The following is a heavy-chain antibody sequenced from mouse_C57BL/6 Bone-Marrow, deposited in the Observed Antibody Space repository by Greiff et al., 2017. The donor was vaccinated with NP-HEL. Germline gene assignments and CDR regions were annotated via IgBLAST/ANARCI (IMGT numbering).Heavy chain of an antibody. Sequence: QVQLQQSGAELVRPGTSVKVSCKASGYAFTNYLIEWVKQRPGQGLEWIGVINPGSGGTNYNEKFKGKATLTADKSSSTAYMVRSSLPSEDSAVYFCARGAVPTPFAYWGQGTLVTVSA. CDR3: ARGAVPTPFAY. CDR2: INPGSGGT. V-gene: IGHV1-54*01. CDR1: GYAFTNYL. J-gene: IGHJ3*01.